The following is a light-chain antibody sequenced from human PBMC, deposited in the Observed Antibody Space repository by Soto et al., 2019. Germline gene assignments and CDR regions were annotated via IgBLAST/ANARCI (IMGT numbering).Light chain of an antibody. J-gene: IGKJ4*01. Sequence: ENVLTQSPGTLSLSPGETLTLSCRASESVRVNSFAWYHQRPGQAPRPLIHGASNRATGVPERFRGSGSGTDFTLTISRLEPEDFGVYFCQQYGRAPVTFGGGTMVEIK. CDR2: GAS. V-gene: IGKV3-20*01. CDR1: ESVRVNS. CDR3: QQYGRAPVT.